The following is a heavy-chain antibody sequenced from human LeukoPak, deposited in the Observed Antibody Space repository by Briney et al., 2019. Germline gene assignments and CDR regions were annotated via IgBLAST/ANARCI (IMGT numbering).Heavy chain of an antibody. CDR2: ISAYNGNT. CDR3: ARGPTYYYDSSGYYEIDFQH. V-gene: IGHV1-18*01. CDR1: GYTFTSYG. J-gene: IGHJ1*01. Sequence: ASVKVSCKASGYTFTSYGIGWVRQAPGQGLEWMGWISAYNGNTNYAQKLQGRVTMTTDTSTSTAYMELRSLRSDDTAVYYCARGPTYYYDSSGYYEIDFQHWGQGTLVTVSS. D-gene: IGHD3-22*01.